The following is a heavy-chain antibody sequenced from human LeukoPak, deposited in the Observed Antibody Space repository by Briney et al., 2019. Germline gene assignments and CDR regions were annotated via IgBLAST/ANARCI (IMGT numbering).Heavy chain of an antibody. CDR3: AIQIAVAGYDAYDI. V-gene: IGHV5-51*01. CDR1: GYKSTNYW. J-gene: IGHJ3*02. D-gene: IGHD6-19*01. Sequence: GESLKISCKASGYKSTNYWIAWVRQMPGKGLEWMGIVYLDDSDTKYSPSFEGQVTISADKSISSTFLQWSSLKAADTALYYCAIQIAVAGYDAYDIWGQGTMVTVSS. CDR2: VYLDDSDT.